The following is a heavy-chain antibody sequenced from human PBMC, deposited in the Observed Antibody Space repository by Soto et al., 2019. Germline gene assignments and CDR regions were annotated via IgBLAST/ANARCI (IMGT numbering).Heavy chain of an antibody. CDR2: LQTDGSHP. CDR3: GRGGDPDY. V-gene: IGHV3-74*01. Sequence: EVQLVASGGGLVQPGGSLRLSCVASGFTFDYYWMHWVRQAPGEGLMWVSRLQTDGSHPDYADSVKGRFTISRDNAKTTLYLQISNPRAEDTAVYYGGRGGDPDYWGQGTLVTVSS. J-gene: IGHJ4*02. D-gene: IGHD2-21*02. CDR1: GFTFDYYW.